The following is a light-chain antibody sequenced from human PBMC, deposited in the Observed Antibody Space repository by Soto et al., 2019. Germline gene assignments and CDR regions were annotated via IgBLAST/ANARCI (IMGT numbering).Light chain of an antibody. Sequence: QSVLTQPPSVSAAPGQKVTFSCSGSSSNIGKNDVSWYQQVPGTAPKLLIYEDNKRRSGIPDRFSGSKSGTSATLGITGLQTGDEADYYCGTWDSSLSVFVFGTGTKGTVL. CDR2: EDN. V-gene: IGLV1-51*02. J-gene: IGLJ1*01. CDR1: SSNIGKND. CDR3: GTWDSSLSVFV.